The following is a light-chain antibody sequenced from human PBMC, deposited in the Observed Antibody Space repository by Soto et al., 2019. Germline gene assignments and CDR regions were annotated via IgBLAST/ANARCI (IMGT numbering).Light chain of an antibody. CDR2: RAS. CDR3: QQSYTAPRT. CDR1: QTISSW. V-gene: IGKV1-5*03. Sequence: DIQMTQSPSTLSGSVGDRVTITXXASQTISSWLAWYQQKPGKAPKLLIYRASTLESGVPSRFSGSGSGTDFTLTINSLQPEDFATYYCQQSYTAPRTFGQGTKVDI. J-gene: IGKJ1*01.